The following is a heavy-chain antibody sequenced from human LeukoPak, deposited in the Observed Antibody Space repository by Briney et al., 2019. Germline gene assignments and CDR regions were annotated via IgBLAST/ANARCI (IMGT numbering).Heavy chain of an antibody. D-gene: IGHD5-18*01. J-gene: IGHJ6*03. Sequence: PGGSLRLSCAASGFTFSSYWMSWVRQAPGKGLEWVANIKQDGSEKYYVDSVKGRFTISRDNAKNSLYLQMNSLRAEDTAVYYCASTAMGNYYYYYMDVWGKGTTVTVSS. CDR1: GFTFSSYW. CDR2: IKQDGSEK. CDR3: ASTAMGNYYYYYMDV. V-gene: IGHV3-7*01.